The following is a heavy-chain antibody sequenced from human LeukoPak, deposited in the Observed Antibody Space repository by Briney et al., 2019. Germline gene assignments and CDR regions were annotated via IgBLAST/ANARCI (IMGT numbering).Heavy chain of an antibody. CDR2: ISGSGGST. CDR3: AKDLDSSSWYPPRLSDY. J-gene: IGHJ4*02. V-gene: IGHV3-23*01. D-gene: IGHD6-13*01. Sequence: GGSLRLSCAASGFTFSSYAMSWVRQAPGKGLEWVSAISGSGGSTYYADSVKGRFTISRDNSTNTLYLQMTSLRAEDTAVYYCAKDLDSSSWYPPRLSDYWGQGTLVTVSS. CDR1: GFTFSSYA.